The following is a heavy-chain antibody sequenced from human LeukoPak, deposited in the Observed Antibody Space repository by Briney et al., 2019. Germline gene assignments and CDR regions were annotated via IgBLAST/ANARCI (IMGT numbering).Heavy chain of an antibody. D-gene: IGHD4-17*01. V-gene: IGHV3-21*01. J-gene: IGHJ4*02. CDR1: VFTFRGYS. Sequence: GGSLRLSCGASVFTFRGYSMKCVRQAPGKGLEWGSSISSSSSYIYYADSVKRRFTISRDNAKNSLYLQMNSLRPEHTAVYYCAAGLYGDFSCWGQGTLVTVPS. CDR2: ISSSSSYI. CDR3: AAGLYGDFSC.